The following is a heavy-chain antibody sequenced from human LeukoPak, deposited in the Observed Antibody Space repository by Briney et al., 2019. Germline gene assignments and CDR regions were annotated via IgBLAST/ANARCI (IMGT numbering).Heavy chain of an antibody. V-gene: IGHV3-53*01. D-gene: IGHD2-21*02. J-gene: IGHJ4*02. CDR2: FYDGGNK. Sequence: GGSLRLSCAASGLTVSSNYMSWVRQAPGKGLEWVSVFYDGGNKNYADSVKGRFTISRDNSRNTLYLQMNSLRAEDTAVYYCARQTLTLSFDYWGQGNLVTVSS. CDR3: ARQTLTLSFDY. CDR1: GLTVSSNY.